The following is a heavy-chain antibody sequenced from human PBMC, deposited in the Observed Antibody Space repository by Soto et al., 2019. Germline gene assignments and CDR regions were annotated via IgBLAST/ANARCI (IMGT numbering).Heavy chain of an antibody. Sequence: PGGSLRLSCAASGFTFSSYAMTWVRQAPGKGLEWVSVISGSGTNTYYAGSVKGRVTISRDNANNTLWLQMNSLRAEDTAVYYCARGDIVLVPASDYYNGMDVWGQGTTVTVSS. CDR3: ARGDIVLVPASDYYNGMDV. D-gene: IGHD2-2*01. CDR1: GFTFSSYA. CDR2: ISGSGTNT. V-gene: IGHV3-23*01. J-gene: IGHJ6*02.